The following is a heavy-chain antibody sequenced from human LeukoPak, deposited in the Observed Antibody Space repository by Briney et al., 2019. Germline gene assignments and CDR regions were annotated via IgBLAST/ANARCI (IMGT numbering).Heavy chain of an antibody. CDR3: AISVVGAFN. CDR2: ISAYNGNT. Sequence: ASVKVSCKASGYTLTSYGISWVRQAPGQGLEWMGWISAYNGNTNYAQKLQGRVTMTTDTSTSTAYMGLRSLRSDDTAVYCGAISVVGAFNWGQGTLVTVSS. CDR1: GYTLTSYG. V-gene: IGHV1-18*01. J-gene: IGHJ4*02. D-gene: IGHD1-26*01.